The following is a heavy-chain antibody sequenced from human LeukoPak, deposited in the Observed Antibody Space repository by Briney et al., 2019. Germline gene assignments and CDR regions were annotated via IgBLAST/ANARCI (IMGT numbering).Heavy chain of an antibody. Sequence: EASVAVSFKSSGYTFTKYDINWVRQAPGQGVEWMGWINPNSGNTGYAQKFQGRVTMTRNTSISTAYMELSSLRSEDTAVYYCARGPIRYCGGDCLGYWGQVTLVTVSS. D-gene: IGHD2-21*02. CDR2: INPNSGNT. J-gene: IGHJ4*02. CDR3: ARGPIRYCGGDCLGY. CDR1: GYTFTKYD. V-gene: IGHV1-8*01.